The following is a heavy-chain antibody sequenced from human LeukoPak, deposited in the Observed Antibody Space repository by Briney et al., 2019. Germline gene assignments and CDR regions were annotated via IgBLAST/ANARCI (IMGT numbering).Heavy chain of an antibody. J-gene: IGHJ4*02. CDR1: GGSFSGYY. CDR2: IYTSGST. D-gene: IGHD2-2*01. Sequence: PSETLSLTCAVYGGSFSGYYWSWIRQPAGKGLEWIGRIYTSGSTNYNPSLKSRVTMSVDTSKNQFSLKLSSVTAADTAVYYCARGAAAPNDYWGQGTLVSVSS. V-gene: IGHV4-59*10. CDR3: ARGAAAPNDY.